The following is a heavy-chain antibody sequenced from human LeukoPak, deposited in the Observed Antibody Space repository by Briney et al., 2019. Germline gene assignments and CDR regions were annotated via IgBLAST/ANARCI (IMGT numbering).Heavy chain of an antibody. CDR2: IYYSGST. J-gene: IGHJ3*02. Sequence: SESLSLTCTVSGGSISTYYWSWIRQPPGKGLEWIGYIYYSGSTNYNPSLKSRVTISVDTSKKQFSLKLSSVTAADTAVYYCAREYYYDSSGYYPTHAFDIWGQGTMATVSS. V-gene: IGHV4-59*01. D-gene: IGHD3-22*01. CDR1: GGSISTYY. CDR3: AREYYYDSSGYYPTHAFDI.